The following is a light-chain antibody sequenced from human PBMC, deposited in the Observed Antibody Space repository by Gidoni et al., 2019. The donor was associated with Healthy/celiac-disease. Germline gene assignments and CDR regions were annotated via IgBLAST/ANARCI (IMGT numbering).Light chain of an antibody. J-gene: IGLJ2*01. CDR2: RNN. CDR3: SAWDSSLSAVV. CDR1: SNNVGNQG. Sequence: QAGLTQPPSVSKGLRQTATPTCTGNSNNVGNQGAAWLQQHQGHPPKLLSYRNNNRPPGISERLSASRSGNTASLTITGLQPEDEADYYCSAWDSSLSAVVFGGGTKLTVL. V-gene: IGLV10-54*01.